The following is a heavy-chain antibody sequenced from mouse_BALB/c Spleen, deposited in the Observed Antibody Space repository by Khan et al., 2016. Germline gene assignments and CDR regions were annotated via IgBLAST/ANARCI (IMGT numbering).Heavy chain of an antibody. D-gene: IGHD1-1*01. V-gene: IGHV14-3*02. CDR1: GFNIKDTY. J-gene: IGHJ2*01. CDR2: NDPANGNS. Sequence: EVQLQESGAELVKPGASVKLSCTASGFNIKDTYMHWVKQRPEQGLEWIGRNDPANGNSKYDPKFQGKATIIADKSSNTAYLQLSSLTSEDTAVYYGASRGAIYDYGSSYGYWGQGTTVTVSS. CDR3: ASRGAIYDYGSSYGY.